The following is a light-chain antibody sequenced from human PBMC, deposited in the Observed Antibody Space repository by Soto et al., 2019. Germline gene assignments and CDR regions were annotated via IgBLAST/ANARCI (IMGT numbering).Light chain of an antibody. CDR2: GAS. CDR1: QSVTINY. CDR3: HQYDSSPRT. J-gene: IGKJ1*01. V-gene: IGKV3-20*01. Sequence: EIVLTQSPGTLSLSPGERATLSCRASQSVTINYLAWDQQKPGQGPRLLMYGASSRATGIPYRFSGSGSGTDCTLAISRLEPEDFAVYYCHQYDSSPRTFGQGTKVEI.